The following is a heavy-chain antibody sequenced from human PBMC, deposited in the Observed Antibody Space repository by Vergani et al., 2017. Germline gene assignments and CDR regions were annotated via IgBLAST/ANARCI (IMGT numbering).Heavy chain of an antibody. V-gene: IGHV3-66*02. CDR2: IYSGGST. J-gene: IGHJ6*03. CDR1: GFTVSSNY. D-gene: IGHD3-22*01. CDR3: AREGRGYYDSSFVYYYMDV. Sequence: EVQLVESGGGLVQPGGSLRLSCAASGFTVSSNYMSWVRQAPGKGLEWVSVIYSGGSTYYADSVKGRFTISRDNSKNTLYLQMNSLRAEDTAVYYCAREGRGYYDSSFVYYYMDVWGKGTTVTVSS.